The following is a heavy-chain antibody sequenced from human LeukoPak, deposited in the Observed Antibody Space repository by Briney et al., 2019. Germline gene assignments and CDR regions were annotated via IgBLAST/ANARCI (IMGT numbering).Heavy chain of an antibody. D-gene: IGHD3-3*01. CDR1: GFTFSTHA. CDR3: ARESIFGVVRSY. J-gene: IGHJ4*02. CDR2: IWFDGKNT. V-gene: IGHV3-33*01. Sequence: PGGSLRLSCAASGFTFSTHAMHWVRQAPAKGLEWVAMIWFDGKNTHYVDSAKGRFTISRDNSKNTVDLRMNSLRAEDTAVYYCARESIFGVVRSYWGQGTLVTVSS.